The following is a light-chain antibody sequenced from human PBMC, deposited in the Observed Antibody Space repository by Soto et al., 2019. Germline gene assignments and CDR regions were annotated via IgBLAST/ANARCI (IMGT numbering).Light chain of an antibody. Sequence: DIQMTQSPSSLSASVGDRVTITCRASQGISNDLARYQQKPGKVPEPLIYGASTLQSGVPSRFSGSGSGTDFALTISSLQPEDFATYYCQNYNSAPRTFGQGTKVEVK. CDR2: GAS. V-gene: IGKV1-27*01. CDR1: QGISND. CDR3: QNYNSAPRT. J-gene: IGKJ1*01.